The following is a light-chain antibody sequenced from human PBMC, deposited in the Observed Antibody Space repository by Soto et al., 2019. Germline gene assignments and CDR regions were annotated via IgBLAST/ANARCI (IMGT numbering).Light chain of an antibody. Sequence: AIPMTQSPSSLSASVGDRVTITCRASQGIRDDLGWYQQKPGKAPNLLIFGASTLQSGVPSRFSGSGSGTEFTLTISSLQPEDFATYYCLQDYNHPWTFGQGTKVEIK. CDR2: GAS. CDR1: QGIRDD. CDR3: LQDYNHPWT. V-gene: IGKV1-6*01. J-gene: IGKJ1*01.